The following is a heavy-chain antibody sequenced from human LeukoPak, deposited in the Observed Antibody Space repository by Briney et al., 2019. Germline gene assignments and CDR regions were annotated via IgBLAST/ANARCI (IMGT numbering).Heavy chain of an antibody. J-gene: IGHJ5*02. Sequence: SETLSLTCTVSGGSISSYYWSWIRQPPGKGLEWIGYIYYSGSTYYNPSLKSRVTISVDTSKNQFSLKLSSVTAADTAVYYCASYDFWSGTNWFDPWGQGTLVTVSS. CDR3: ASYDFWSGTNWFDP. V-gene: IGHV4-59*04. CDR2: IYYSGST. D-gene: IGHD3-3*01. CDR1: GGSISSYY.